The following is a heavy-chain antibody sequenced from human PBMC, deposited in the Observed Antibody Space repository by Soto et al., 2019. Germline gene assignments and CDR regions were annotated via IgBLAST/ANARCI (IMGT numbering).Heavy chain of an antibody. CDR3: ARDGLYGDYVGLRYYYYGMDV. CDR1: GFTVSSNY. J-gene: IGHJ6*02. D-gene: IGHD4-17*01. Sequence: EVQLVESGGGLIQPGGSLRLSCAASGFTVSSNYMSWVRQAPGKGLEWVSVIYSGGSTYYADSVKGRFTISRDNSKNTLYLQMNSLRAEDPAVYYCARDGLYGDYVGLRYYYYGMDVWGQGTTVTVSS. CDR2: IYSGGST. V-gene: IGHV3-53*01.